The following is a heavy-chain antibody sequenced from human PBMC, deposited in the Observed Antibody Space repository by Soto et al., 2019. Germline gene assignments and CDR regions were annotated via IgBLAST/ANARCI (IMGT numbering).Heavy chain of an antibody. J-gene: IGHJ4*02. V-gene: IGHV3-23*01. D-gene: IGHD4-17*01. CDR3: AKAITVTTDFDY. CDR2: ISGSGGST. Sequence: PGGSLILSCAASGFTFSSYAMSWVRQAPGKGLEWVSAISGSGGSTYYVDSVKGRFTISRDNSKNTLYLQMNSLRAEDTAVYYCAKAITVTTDFDYWGQGTLVTVSS. CDR1: GFTFSSYA.